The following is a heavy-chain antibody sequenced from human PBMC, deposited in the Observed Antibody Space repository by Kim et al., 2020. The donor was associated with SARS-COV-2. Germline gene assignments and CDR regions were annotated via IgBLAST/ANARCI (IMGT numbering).Heavy chain of an antibody. V-gene: IGHV4-34*01. J-gene: IGHJ6*02. CDR2: INHSGST. CDR3: ARGKWFGDNYYYYGMDV. CDR1: GGSFRGYY. Sequence: SETLSLTCGVYGGSFRGYYWSWIRQPPGKGLEWIGEINHSGSTNYNPSLKSRVTISVDTSKNQFSLKLSSVTAADTAVYYCARGKWFGDNYYYYGMDVWGQGTTVTVSS. D-gene: IGHD3-10*01.